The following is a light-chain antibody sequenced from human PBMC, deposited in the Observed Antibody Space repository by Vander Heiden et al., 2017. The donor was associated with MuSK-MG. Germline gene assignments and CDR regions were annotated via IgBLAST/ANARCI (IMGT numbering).Light chain of an antibody. CDR3: QHYNSDSGT. CDR1: QSISNW. J-gene: IGKJ1*01. Sequence: DIQMTQSPSTLSASVGDRVTITCRASQSISNWLAWYQQKPGKAPKLLIYDVSTLESGVPSRFSGSGSGTEFTLTISSLQPDDFATYYCQHYNSDSGTFGEGTKVEI. V-gene: IGKV1-5*01. CDR2: DVS.